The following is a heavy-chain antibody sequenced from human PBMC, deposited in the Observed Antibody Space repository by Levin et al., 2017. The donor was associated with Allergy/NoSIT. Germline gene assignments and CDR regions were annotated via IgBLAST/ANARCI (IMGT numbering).Heavy chain of an antibody. D-gene: IGHD5-18*01. CDR3: ARDLGLYSYGSGYYYYYYGMDV. Sequence: SQTLSLPCTVSGGSIRSYYWSWIRQPPGKGLEWIGYIYYSGSTNYNPSLKSRVTISVDTSKNQFSLKLSSVTAADTAVYYCARDLGLYSYGSGYYYYYYGMDVWGQGTTVTVSS. CDR1: GGSIRSYY. V-gene: IGHV4-59*01. CDR2: IYYSGST. J-gene: IGHJ6*02.